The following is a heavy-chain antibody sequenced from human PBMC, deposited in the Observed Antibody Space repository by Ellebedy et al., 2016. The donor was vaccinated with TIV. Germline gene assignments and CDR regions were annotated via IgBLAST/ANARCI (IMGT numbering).Heavy chain of an antibody. CDR1: GGSITTLNW. CDR2: IYHHGSV. V-gene: IGHV4-4*02. CDR3: ARFSGSEYALDI. D-gene: IGHD1-26*01. Sequence: MPSETLSLTCTVSGGSITTLNWWSWVRQPPGQGLEWLGEIYHHGSVKYNASLQSRVSMSVDKSKNQFSLKMTSVTAADTALYFCARFSGSEYALDIWGQGTVVTVSS. J-gene: IGHJ3*02.